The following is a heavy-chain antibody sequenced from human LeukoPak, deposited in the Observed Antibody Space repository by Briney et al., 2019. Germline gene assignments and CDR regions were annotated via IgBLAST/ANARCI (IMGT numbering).Heavy chain of an antibody. CDR2: IWNDGSET. J-gene: IGHJ4*02. V-gene: IGHV3-33*01. Sequence: GRSLRLSCAASGLIFSDYGMHWVRQAPGKRLEWVAVIWNDGSETFHADSVKGRFRIARDNSKNTLYLLMNSLRAEDTAVYFCARDMGRAWYGPPDYWGQGTLVTVSS. D-gene: IGHD6-13*01. CDR3: ARDMGRAWYGPPDY. CDR1: GLIFSDYG.